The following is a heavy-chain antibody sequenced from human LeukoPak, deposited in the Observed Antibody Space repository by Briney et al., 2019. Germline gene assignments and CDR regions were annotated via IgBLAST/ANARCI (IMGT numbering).Heavy chain of an antibody. Sequence: PGGSLRLSCTASGVTLGDYAMNWFRQAPGKGLEWVGFIRSKTYGGTTEYAASVKGRFTISRDDSKSIAYLRMNSLKTEDTAVYYCTTVPWRASGWYADYWGQGTLVTVSS. CDR2: IRSKTYGGTT. J-gene: IGHJ4*02. D-gene: IGHD6-19*01. CDR1: GVTLGDYA. CDR3: TTVPWRASGWYADY. V-gene: IGHV3-49*03.